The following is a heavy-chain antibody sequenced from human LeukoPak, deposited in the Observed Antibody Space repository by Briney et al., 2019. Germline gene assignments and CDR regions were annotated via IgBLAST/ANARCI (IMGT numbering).Heavy chain of an antibody. Sequence: GGSLRLSCAASGFTLSSYDMHWVRQATGKGLDWVSAIGAAGATYYPGSVKGRFTISREDAKNSFFLQMNSLRAGDTAVYYCARGRRSSGSHFDYWGQGTLVTVSS. CDR3: ARGRRSSGSHFDY. J-gene: IGHJ4*02. D-gene: IGHD3-22*01. V-gene: IGHV3-13*01. CDR2: IGAAGAT. CDR1: GFTLSSYD.